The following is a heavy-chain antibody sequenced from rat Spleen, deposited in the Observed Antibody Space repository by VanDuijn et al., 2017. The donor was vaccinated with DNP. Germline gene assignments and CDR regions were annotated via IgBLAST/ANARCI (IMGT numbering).Heavy chain of an antibody. Sequence: QVQLKESGPGLVQPSQTLSLTCTVSGFSLTKYGVSWVRQPPGKGLEWIAAMSIGGSSYYKSGLKSRLNIRRDTSRSQVFLEMNSLQAEDTAIYFCTREEPRVLYYFSSLFDYWGQGVMVTVSS. V-gene: IGHV2S12*01. D-gene: IGHD1-2*01. J-gene: IGHJ2*01. CDR3: TREEPRVLYYFSSLFDY. CDR1: GFSLTKYG. CDR2: MSIGGSS.